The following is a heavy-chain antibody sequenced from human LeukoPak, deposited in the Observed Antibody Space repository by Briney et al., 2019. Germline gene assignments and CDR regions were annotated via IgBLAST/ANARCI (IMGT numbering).Heavy chain of an antibody. J-gene: IGHJ5*02. Sequence: PGGSLRLSCAASGFIFSSYWVHWVRQAPGRGLVWVSRINTDGTSTSYADSVKGRFTISRDNAKNTLSLQMNSLRAEDTAVYYCAREHTYSSSWWLWFDPWGQGTLVTVSS. CDR3: AREHTYSSSWWLWFDP. CDR1: GFIFSSYW. V-gene: IGHV3-74*01. D-gene: IGHD6-13*01. CDR2: INTDGTST.